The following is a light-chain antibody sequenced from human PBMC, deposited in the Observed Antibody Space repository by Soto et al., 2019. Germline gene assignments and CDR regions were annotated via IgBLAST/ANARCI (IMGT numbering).Light chain of an antibody. V-gene: IGKV1-5*03. CDR3: QYWDDYSWT. CDR1: QSITDW. Sequence: DIQMTQSPSTLSASVGDRVTITCRASQSITDWLAWYQQKPGKAPKFLIYKASNLEGGVTSRFSGSGSGTEFTLTISSVQPDDFATYYGQYWDDYSWTFGQGTKVEIK. J-gene: IGKJ1*01. CDR2: KAS.